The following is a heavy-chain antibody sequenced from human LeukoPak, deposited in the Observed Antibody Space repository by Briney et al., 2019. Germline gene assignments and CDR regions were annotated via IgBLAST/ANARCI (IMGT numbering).Heavy chain of an antibody. D-gene: IGHD6-13*01. CDR1: GFTFGSYA. V-gene: IGHV3-23*01. CDR2: ISGSGGST. Sequence: PGGSLRLSCAASGFTFGSYAMSWVRQAPGKGMEWVSAISGSGGSTYYADSVKGRFPISRDNSKNTLYLQMNSLRAEDTAVYYCAKGFRRQLVGYHPITWGQGTLVTVSS. CDR3: AKGFRRQLVGYHPIT. J-gene: IGHJ4*02.